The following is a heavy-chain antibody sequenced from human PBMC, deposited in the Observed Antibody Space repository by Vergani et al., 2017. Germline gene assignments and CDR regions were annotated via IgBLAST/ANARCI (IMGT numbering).Heavy chain of an antibody. CDR1: GYTFTSYD. V-gene: IGHV1-8*01. Sequence: QVQLVQSGAEVKKPGASVKVSCKASGYTFTSYDINWVRQATGQGLEWMGWMNPNSGNTGYAQKFQGRVTMTRNTSISTAYMELSSQRSEDTAVYYCARVTMYYDFWIGYWESGSWYYYYGMDVWGQGTTVTVSS. J-gene: IGHJ6*02. D-gene: IGHD3-3*01. CDR3: ARVTMYYDFWIGYWESGSWYYYYGMDV. CDR2: MNPNSGNT.